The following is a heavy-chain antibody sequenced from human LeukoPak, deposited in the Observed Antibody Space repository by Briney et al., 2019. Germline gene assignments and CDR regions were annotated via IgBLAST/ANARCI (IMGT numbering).Heavy chain of an antibody. Sequence: PSETLSLTCTVSGGSISSYYWSWIRQPPGKGLEWIGYIYYSGSTNYNPSLKSRVTISVDTSKNQFSLKLSSVTAADTAVYYCARGVSLWYSSGWYVDYWGQGTLVTVSS. CDR1: GGSISSYY. V-gene: IGHV4-59*01. CDR2: IYYSGST. D-gene: IGHD6-19*01. CDR3: ARGVSLWYSSGWYVDY. J-gene: IGHJ4*02.